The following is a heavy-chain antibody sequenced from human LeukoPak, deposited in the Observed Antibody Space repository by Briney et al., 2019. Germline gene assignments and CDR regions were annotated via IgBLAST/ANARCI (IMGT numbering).Heavy chain of an antibody. Sequence: SETLSLTCTVSGGSISSGDYYWSWIRQPPGKGLEWIGYIYYSGSTYYNPSLKSRVTISVDTSKNQFSLKLSSVTAADTAVYSCAGVIRWVPVITMFRGVPYYFDYGGQGPLVTVPS. CDR2: IYYSGST. D-gene: IGHD3-10*01. CDR1: GGSISSGDYY. V-gene: IGHV4-30-4*01. CDR3: AGVIRWVPVITMFRGVPYYFDY. J-gene: IGHJ4*02.